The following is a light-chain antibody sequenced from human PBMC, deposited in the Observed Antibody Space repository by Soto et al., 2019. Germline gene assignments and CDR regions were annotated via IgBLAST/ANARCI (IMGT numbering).Light chain of an antibody. J-gene: IGKJ1*01. Sequence: DIQMTQSPSTLSGSVGDRVTITCRASQTISSWLAWYQQKPGKAPKLLIYKASTLKSGVPSRFSGSGSGTEFTLTISSLQPEDFAVYYCQHYGYPQWTFGQGTKVEI. CDR1: QTISSW. CDR2: KAS. V-gene: IGKV1-5*03. CDR3: QHYGYPQWT.